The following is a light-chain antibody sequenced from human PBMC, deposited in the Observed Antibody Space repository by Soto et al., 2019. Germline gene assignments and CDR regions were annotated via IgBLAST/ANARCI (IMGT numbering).Light chain of an antibody. Sequence: DIPMTQSPSSLSASVGDRVTITCGASQYISSFLNWYQQKPGKAPKLVIYGASTLQSGVPSRFSGSGSRTEFTLTIISLPPEDFAAYYYQQSSSASLYTFRPGTKLEIK. CDR3: QQSSSASLYT. CDR1: QYISSF. CDR2: GAS. J-gene: IGKJ2*01. V-gene: IGKV1-39*01.